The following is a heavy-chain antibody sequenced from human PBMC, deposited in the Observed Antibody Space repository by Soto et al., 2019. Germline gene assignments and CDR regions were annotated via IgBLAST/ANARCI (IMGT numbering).Heavy chain of an antibody. Sequence: SETLSLTCTVSGGSISSYYWSWIRQPPGKGLEWIGYIYYSGSTNYNPSLKSRVTISVDTSKNQFSLKLSSVTAADTAVYYCARHKFSFYGSGSYYNYYGMDVWGQGTTVTVSS. J-gene: IGHJ6*02. V-gene: IGHV4-59*08. CDR3: ARHKFSFYGSGSYYNYYGMDV. CDR2: IYYSGST. D-gene: IGHD3-10*01. CDR1: GGSISSYY.